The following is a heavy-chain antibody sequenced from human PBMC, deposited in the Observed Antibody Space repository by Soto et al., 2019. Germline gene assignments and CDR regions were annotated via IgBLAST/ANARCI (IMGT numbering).Heavy chain of an antibody. J-gene: IGHJ4*02. CDR2: INWNSGKV. D-gene: IGHD6-19*01. Sequence: EMQLVESGGGLVPPGRSLRLSCAGYGFKFEDYAMHWVRQVPGKGLEWASYINWNSGKVKYADSVKGRFTISRDNAKNSLYLHMTSLKSEDTALYYCAKAGCSDANCHFWALESCGQGTLVSVSS. CDR3: AKAGCSDANCHFWALES. CDR1: GFKFEDYA. V-gene: IGHV3-9*01.